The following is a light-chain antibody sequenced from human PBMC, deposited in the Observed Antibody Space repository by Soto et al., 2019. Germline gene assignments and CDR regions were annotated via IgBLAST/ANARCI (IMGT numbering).Light chain of an antibody. CDR3: SSYTSSSTLV. J-gene: IGLJ1*01. CDR2: EVS. V-gene: IGLV2-14*01. Sequence: QSALTQPASVSGSPGQSITISCTGTSSDVGGYNYVSWYQQHPGKAPKLMIDEVSNRPSGVSNRFSGSKSGNTASLTIAGLPAEDEDDYYCSSYTSSSTLVFGTGTKLTVL. CDR1: SSDVGGYNY.